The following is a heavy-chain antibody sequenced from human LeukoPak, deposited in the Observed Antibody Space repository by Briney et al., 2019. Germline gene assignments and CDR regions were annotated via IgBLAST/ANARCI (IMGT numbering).Heavy chain of an antibody. D-gene: IGHD4-17*01. CDR3: ARDPAYGALDY. CDR2: IKPDGSET. Sequence: GGSRRLSCAASGFTFSSDYMSWVRQAPGKGLEWVANIKPDGSETAYGDSVKGRFTISRDNAKNSLYLQMNSLRVDDTAVYYCARDPAYGALDYWGQGTLVTVSS. CDR1: GFTFSSDY. J-gene: IGHJ4*02. V-gene: IGHV3-7*01.